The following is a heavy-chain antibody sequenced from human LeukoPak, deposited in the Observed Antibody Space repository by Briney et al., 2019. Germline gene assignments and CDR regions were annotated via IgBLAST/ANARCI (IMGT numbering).Heavy chain of an antibody. CDR3: AKIQGSSGYYPDY. D-gene: IGHD3-22*01. CDR1: GFTFSSYE. J-gene: IGHJ4*02. Sequence: GGSLRLSCAASGFTFSSYEMNWVRQAPGKGLDWVSAISYSGGSTYYVDSVKDRFTISRDNSKNTLYLQMNSLRAEDTAVYYCAKIQGSSGYYPDYWGQGTLVTVSS. V-gene: IGHV3-23*01. CDR2: ISYSGGST.